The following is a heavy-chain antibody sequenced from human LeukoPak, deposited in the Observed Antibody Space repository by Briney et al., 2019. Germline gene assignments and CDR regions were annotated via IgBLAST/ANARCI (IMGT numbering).Heavy chain of an antibody. CDR2: TSSSDAGT. D-gene: IGHD2-21*01. Sequence: PGGSLRLSCAASGSTLSTYAMSWVRQTPGKGLEWVAATSSSDAGTYHADSVRGRFTIYRDNSKNTLYLQMNSLRAEDAAVYFCAKAPVTSCRGAYCYPFDSWGQGTLVTVSS. CDR3: AKAPVTSCRGAYCYPFDS. CDR1: GSTLSTYA. J-gene: IGHJ4*02. V-gene: IGHV3-23*01.